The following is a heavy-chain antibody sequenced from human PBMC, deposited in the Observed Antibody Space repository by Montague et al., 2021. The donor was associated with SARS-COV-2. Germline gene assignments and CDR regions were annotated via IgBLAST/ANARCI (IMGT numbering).Heavy chain of an antibody. CDR1: GFTFSSYG. V-gene: IGHV3-33*01. D-gene: IGHD3-10*01. Sequence: SLRLSGAASGFTFSSYGMHWVRQAPGKGLEWVAVIWYDGSNKYYADSVKGRFTISRDNSKNTLYLQMNSLRAEDTAVYYCARGYYGSGHLVYYYYYGMDVWGQGTTVTVSS. CDR2: IWYDGSNK. J-gene: IGHJ6*02. CDR3: ARGYYGSGHLVYYYYYGMDV.